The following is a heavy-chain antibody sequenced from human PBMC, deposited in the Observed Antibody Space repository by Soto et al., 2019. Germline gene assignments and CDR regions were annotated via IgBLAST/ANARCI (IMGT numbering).Heavy chain of an antibody. CDR2: IYYSGST. CDR1: GGSISSGGYY. D-gene: IGHD6-13*01. V-gene: IGHV4-31*03. CDR3: ARGAGIAAAGTIDY. Sequence: SETLSLTCTVSGGSISSGGYYWSWIRQHPGKGLEWIGYIYYSGSTYYNPSLKSRVTISVDTSKNQFSLKLSSVTAADTAVYYCARGAGIAAAGTIDYWGQGTLVTVSS. J-gene: IGHJ4*02.